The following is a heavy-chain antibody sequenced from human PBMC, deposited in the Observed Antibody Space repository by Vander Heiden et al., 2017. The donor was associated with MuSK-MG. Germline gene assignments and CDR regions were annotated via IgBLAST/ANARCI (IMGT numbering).Heavy chain of an antibody. Sequence: TFNSYGMHWVRQAPGKGLEWVALIYYDGSTKHYADSGKGRFTISRDNSESTLYLQMNSLRVEDTAVYYCARANIYDSASWYGLDVWGQGTTVTVSS. CDR2: IYYDGSTK. CDR1: TFNSYG. D-gene: IGHD2-2*01. V-gene: IGHV3-33*01. J-gene: IGHJ6*02. CDR3: ARANIYDSASWYGLDV.